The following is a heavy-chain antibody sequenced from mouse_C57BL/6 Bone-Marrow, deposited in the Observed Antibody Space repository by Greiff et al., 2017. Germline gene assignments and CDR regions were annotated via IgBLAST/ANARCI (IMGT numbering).Heavy chain of an antibody. D-gene: IGHD1-1*01. V-gene: IGHV1-80*01. Sequence: QVQLQQSGAELVKPGASVKISCKASGYAFSSYWMNWVKQRPGKGLEWIGQIYPGDGDTNYNGKFKGKATLTADKSSSTAYMQLSSLPSEDSAVYFCARSGPYYYGSSYDYWGQGTTLTVSS. J-gene: IGHJ2*01. CDR1: GYAFSSYW. CDR3: ARSGPYYYGSSYDY. CDR2: IYPGDGDT.